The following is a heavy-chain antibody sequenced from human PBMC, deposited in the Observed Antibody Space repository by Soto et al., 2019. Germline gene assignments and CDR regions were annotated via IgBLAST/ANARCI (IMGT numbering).Heavy chain of an antibody. CDR2: IDPSDSYT. V-gene: IGHV5-10-1*01. CDR3: AGSVSSGYGMDV. Sequence: PGESLKISCKGSGYSFTSYWISWVRQMPGKGLEWMGRIDPSDSYTNYSPSFQGHVTISADKSISTAYLQWSSLKASDTPMYYCAGSVSSGYGMDVWGQGTTVTVSS. D-gene: IGHD6-25*01. J-gene: IGHJ6*02. CDR1: GYSFTSYW.